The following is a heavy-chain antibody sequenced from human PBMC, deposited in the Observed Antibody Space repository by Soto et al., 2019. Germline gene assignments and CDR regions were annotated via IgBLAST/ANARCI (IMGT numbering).Heavy chain of an antibody. D-gene: IGHD3-10*01. CDR1: GGSISSGGYS. CDR3: ARFRGVNPYYFDY. CDR2: IYHSGST. Sequence: QLQLQESGSGLVKPSQTLSLTCAVSGGSISSGGYSWSWIRQPPGKGLEWIGYIYHSGSTYYNPSLKSRVXXSXDXHKNQFSLKLSSVTAADTAVYYCARFRGVNPYYFDYWGQGTLVTVSS. J-gene: IGHJ4*02. V-gene: IGHV4-30-2*01.